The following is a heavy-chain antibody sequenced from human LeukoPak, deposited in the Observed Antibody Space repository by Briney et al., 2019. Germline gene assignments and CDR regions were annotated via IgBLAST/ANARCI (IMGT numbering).Heavy chain of an antibody. D-gene: IGHD4-17*01. Sequence: GGSLRLSCAASGFTFRDYEMNWVRQAPGKGLEWISYISASGSTIKYVDSVEGRFTISRDNAKNPLYLQMNSLRAEDTAVYYCARSTVTNYFDYWGQGTLVTVSS. J-gene: IGHJ4*02. CDR2: ISASGSTI. CDR1: GFTFRDYE. V-gene: IGHV3-48*03. CDR3: ARSTVTNYFDY.